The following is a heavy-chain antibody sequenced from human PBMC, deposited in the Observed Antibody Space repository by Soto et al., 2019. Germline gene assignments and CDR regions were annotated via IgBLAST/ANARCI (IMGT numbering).Heavy chain of an antibody. V-gene: IGHV1-18*01. CDR2: ISAYNGNT. CDR3: ARDRGYSSGTRGYYYYHGMDV. J-gene: IGHJ6*02. D-gene: IGHD5-18*01. Sequence: ASVKVSCKASGYTFNSYGISWVRQAPGQGLEWMGWISAYNGNTNYAQKLQGRVTMTTDTSTSTAYMELRSLRSDDTAGYYCARDRGYSSGTRGYYYYHGMDVWGQGTTDPVSS. CDR1: GYTFNSYG.